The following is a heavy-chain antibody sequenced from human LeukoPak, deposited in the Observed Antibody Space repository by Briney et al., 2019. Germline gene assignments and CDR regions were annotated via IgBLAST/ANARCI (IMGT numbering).Heavy chain of an antibody. Sequence: GGSLRLSCAASGFTFNSYAMSWVRQAPGKGLEWVSAISGSGGSTYYADSVKGRFTISRDNSKNTLYLQMNSLRAEDTAVYYCAKVVPGFTIFGVAQYDYWGQGTLVSVSS. CDR3: AKVVPGFTIFGVAQYDY. J-gene: IGHJ4*02. CDR1: GFTFNSYA. CDR2: ISGSGGST. V-gene: IGHV3-23*01. D-gene: IGHD3-3*01.